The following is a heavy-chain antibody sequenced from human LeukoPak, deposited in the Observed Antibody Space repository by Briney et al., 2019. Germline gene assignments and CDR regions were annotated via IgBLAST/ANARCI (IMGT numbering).Heavy chain of an antibody. CDR3: ARKAIATNYYDSSGYYRNVNYYYYYYMDV. V-gene: IGHV4-34*01. CDR1: GGSFSGYY. J-gene: IGHJ6*03. Sequence: SETLSLTCAVYGGSFSGYYWSWIRQPPGKGLEWIGVINQSGSTNYNPSLKSRVTISVDTSKNQFSLKLSSVTAADTAVYYCARKAIATNYYDSSGYYRNVNYYYYYYMDVWGKGTTVTVSS. CDR2: INQSGST. D-gene: IGHD3-22*01.